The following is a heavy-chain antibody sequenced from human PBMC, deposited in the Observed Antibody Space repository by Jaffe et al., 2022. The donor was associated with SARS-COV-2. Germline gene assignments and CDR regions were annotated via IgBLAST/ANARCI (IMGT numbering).Heavy chain of an antibody. D-gene: IGHD2-2*03. CDR1: GFTFSSYA. CDR2: ISGSGGST. V-gene: IGHV3-23*01. CDR3: AFDGYCSSTSCYSHYYGMDV. J-gene: IGHJ6*02. Sequence: EVQLLESGGGLVQPGGSLRLSCAASGFTFSSYAMSWVRQAPGKGLEWVSAISGSGGSTYYADSVKGRFTISRDNSKNTLYLQMNSLRAEDTAVYYCAFDGYCSSTSCYSHYYGMDVWGQGTTVTVSS.